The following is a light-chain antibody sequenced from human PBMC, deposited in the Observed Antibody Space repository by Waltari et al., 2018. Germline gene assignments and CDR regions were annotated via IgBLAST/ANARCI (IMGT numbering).Light chain of an antibody. CDR2: DAS. Sequence: DLQMPQSPSSLSASVGDRVCITCQETQDISNYLNWYQQKPGKAPKLRIYDASNLETGVPSRFSGSGSETDFTFTISSLQSEDIATYYCQQYDKLPLLTPGGGTKVEIK. V-gene: IGKV1-33*01. J-gene: IGKJ4*01. CDR3: QQYDKLPLLT. CDR1: QDISNY.